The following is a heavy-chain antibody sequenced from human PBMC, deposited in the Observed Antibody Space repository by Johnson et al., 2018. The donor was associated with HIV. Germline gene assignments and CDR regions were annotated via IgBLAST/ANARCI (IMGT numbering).Heavy chain of an antibody. J-gene: IGHJ3*02. V-gene: IGHV3-30-3*01. CDR2: ISYDGSNK. CDR1: GFTFGDYA. CDR3: AREGRRDAFDI. Sequence: QVQLVESGGGLVQPGRSLRLPCTASGFTFGDYAMSWVRQAPGKGLEWVAVISYDGSNKYYADSVKGRFTISRDNSKNTLYLQMNSLRAEDTAVYYCAREGRRDAFDIWGQGTMVTVSS.